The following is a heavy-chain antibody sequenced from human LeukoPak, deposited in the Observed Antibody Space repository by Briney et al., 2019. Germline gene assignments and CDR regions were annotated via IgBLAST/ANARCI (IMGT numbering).Heavy chain of an antibody. CDR2: ISPKSGGT. V-gene: IGHV1-2*02. Sequence: PLASVKVSCKASGYTFTSYGISWVRQAPGQGLEWMGWISPKSGGTVYAQKFQGRVTMTRDTSSSTAYMELSRLRFDDTAVYYCAINKEGKSLDYWGQGTLVTVSS. CDR1: GYTFTSYG. CDR3: AINKEGKSLDY. J-gene: IGHJ4*02.